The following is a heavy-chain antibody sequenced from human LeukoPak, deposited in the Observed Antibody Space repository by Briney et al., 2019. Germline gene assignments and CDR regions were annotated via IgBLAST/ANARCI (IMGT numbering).Heavy chain of an antibody. Sequence: SETLSLTCTVAGGSISSYYWSWIRQPAGKGLEWIGRIYTSGSTNYNPSLKSRVTMSVDTSKNQFSLKLSSVTAADTAVYYCARDGGAGLRYFDWQSHGMDVWGQGTTVTVSS. V-gene: IGHV4-4*07. CDR2: IYTSGST. J-gene: IGHJ6*02. CDR1: GGSISSYY. CDR3: ARDGGAGLRYFDWQSHGMDV. D-gene: IGHD3-9*01.